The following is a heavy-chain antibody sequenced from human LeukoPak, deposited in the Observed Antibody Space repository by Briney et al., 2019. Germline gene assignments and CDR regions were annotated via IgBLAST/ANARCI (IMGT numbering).Heavy chain of an antibody. Sequence: PGGSLRLSCAASGFTFSSYAMHWVRQAPGKGLEWVAVISYDGSNKYYADSVKGRFTISRDNSKNTLYLQMNSLRAEDTAVYYCAKSQTQAAAGKWGQGTLVTVSS. CDR3: AKSQTQAAAGK. V-gene: IGHV3-30*04. CDR1: GFTFSSYA. J-gene: IGHJ4*02. D-gene: IGHD6-13*01. CDR2: ISYDGSNK.